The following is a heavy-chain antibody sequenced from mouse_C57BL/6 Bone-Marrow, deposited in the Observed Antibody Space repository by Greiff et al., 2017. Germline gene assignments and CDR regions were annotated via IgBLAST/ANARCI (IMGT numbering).Heavy chain of an antibody. CDR3: ARPRQCY. Sequence: QVHVKQPGAELVKPGASVKMSCKASGYTFTSYWITWVKQRPGQGLEWIGDIYPGSGSTNYNEKFKSKATLTVDTSSSTAYMQLSSLTSEDSAVYYCARPRQCYWGQGTTLTVSS. V-gene: IGHV1-55*01. J-gene: IGHJ2*01. D-gene: IGHD2-12*01. CDR2: IYPGSGST. CDR1: GYTFTSYW.